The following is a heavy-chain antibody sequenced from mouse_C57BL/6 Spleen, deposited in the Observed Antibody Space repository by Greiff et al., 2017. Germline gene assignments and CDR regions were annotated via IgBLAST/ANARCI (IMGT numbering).Heavy chain of an antibody. CDR3: YYSKTFDY. J-gene: IGHJ2*01. D-gene: IGHD2-5*01. Sequence: VQVVESGAELVRPGASVTLSCKASGYTFTDYEMHWVKQTPVHGLEWIGAIDPETGGTAYNQKFKGKAILTADKSSSTAYMELRSLTSEDSAVYYCYYSKTFDYWGQGTTLTVSS. V-gene: IGHV1-15*01. CDR1: GYTFTDYE. CDR2: IDPETGGT.